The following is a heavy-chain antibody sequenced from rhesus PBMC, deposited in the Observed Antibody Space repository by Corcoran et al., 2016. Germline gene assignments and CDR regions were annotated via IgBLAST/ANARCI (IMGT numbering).Heavy chain of an antibody. CDR3: AREGGYSSGWVDY. V-gene: IGHV4-122*02. CDR1: GGSISGYYL. CDR2: ISYSGST. Sequence: QVQLQESGPGVVKPSETLSLTCAVSGGSISGYYLWSWIRQPPGKVLEWIGYISYSGSTSYNPSLKSRVTISRDTSKNQFSLKLSSVTAADTAVYYCAREGGYSSGWVDYWGQGVLVTVSS. D-gene: IGHD6-31*01. J-gene: IGHJ4*01.